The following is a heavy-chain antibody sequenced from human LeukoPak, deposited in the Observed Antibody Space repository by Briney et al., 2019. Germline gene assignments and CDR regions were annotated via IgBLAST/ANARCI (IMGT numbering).Heavy chain of an antibody. CDR3: AREATWGQWYSYH. V-gene: IGHV3-30*03. J-gene: IGHJ4*02. D-gene: IGHD2-15*01. CDR2: IAADGGVK. CDR1: TFTFNNHG. Sequence: PGRSLRPSCVTSTFTFNNHGMHWVRQAPGKGLEWVAVIAADGGVKHYTYSVKGRFVLTRDDSKNTVYLEMNNVKVEDTAVYYCAREATWGQWYSYHWGQAAPVIVSS.